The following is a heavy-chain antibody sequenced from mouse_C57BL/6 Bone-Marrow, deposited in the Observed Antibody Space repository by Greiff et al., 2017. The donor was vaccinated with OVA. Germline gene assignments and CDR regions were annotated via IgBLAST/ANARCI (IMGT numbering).Heavy chain of an antibody. V-gene: IGHV5-4*01. Sequence: DVHLVESGGGLVKPGGSLKLSCAASGFTFSSYAMSWVRQTPEKRLEWVATISDGGSYTYYPDNVKGRFTISRDNAKNNLYLQMSHLKSEDTAMYYCASLLVYYAMDYWGQGTSVTVSS. CDR1: GFTFSSYA. CDR2: ISDGGSYT. J-gene: IGHJ4*01. CDR3: ASLLVYYAMDY.